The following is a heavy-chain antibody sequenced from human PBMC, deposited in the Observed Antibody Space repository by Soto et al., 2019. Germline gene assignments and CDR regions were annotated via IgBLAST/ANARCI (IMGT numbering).Heavy chain of an antibody. CDR2: ISSSSSYI. Sequence: ESGGGLVKPGGSLRLSCAASGFTFSSYSMNWVRQAPGKGLEWVASISSSSSYIYYADSVKGRFTISSDNAKMSLYLQMNRLRDEDTAVYYCARVYQQLCFDYWGQGTLVTVSS. CDR3: ARVYQQLCFDY. D-gene: IGHD2-2*01. V-gene: IGHV3-21*01. J-gene: IGHJ4*02. CDR1: GFTFSSYS.